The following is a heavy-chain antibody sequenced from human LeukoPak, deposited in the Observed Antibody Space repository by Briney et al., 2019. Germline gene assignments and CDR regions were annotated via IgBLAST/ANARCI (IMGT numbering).Heavy chain of an antibody. CDR2: ISAYNGNA. CDR1: GYTFTSYG. V-gene: IGHV1-18*01. Sequence: GASVKVSCKASGYTFTSYGISWVRQAPGQGLEWMGWISAYNGNANYAQKLQGRVTMTTDTSTSTAYMELRSLRSDDTAVYYCARAGYDILTGHLSPGGGGFDYWGQGTLVTVSS. J-gene: IGHJ4*02. CDR3: ARAGYDILTGHLSPGGGGFDY. D-gene: IGHD3-9*01.